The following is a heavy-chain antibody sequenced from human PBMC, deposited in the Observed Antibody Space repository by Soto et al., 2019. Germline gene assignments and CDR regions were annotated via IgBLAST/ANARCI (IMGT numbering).Heavy chain of an antibody. CDR3: VHRERDDPLISN. CDR1: GFSLSSSGVG. Sequence: SGPTLLYPTQTHTLTCIVSGFSLSSSGVGVGWIRQPPGKALEWLALIYWDDDKRYSPSLKSRLTITKDTSKNQVVLIMTNMDPVDTATYSCVHRERDDPLISNWGQGTLVTVSS. J-gene: IGHJ4*02. D-gene: IGHD1-1*01. CDR2: IYWDDDK. V-gene: IGHV2-5*02.